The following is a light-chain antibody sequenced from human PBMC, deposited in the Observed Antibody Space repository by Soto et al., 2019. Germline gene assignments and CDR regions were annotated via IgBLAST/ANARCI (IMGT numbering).Light chain of an antibody. V-gene: IGLV2-14*01. CDR2: EVS. CDR3: GSCTTSSILV. J-gene: IGLJ1*01. CDR1: SAVVGGCNY. Sequence: QSVLTQPASVSGSPGQSITISCTGTSAVVGGCNYVSWYQQHPDKAPKVVIYEVSNRPSGVSNRFSGSKSGNTASLTISGLQAEDEADYYCGSCTTSSILVFGTGTKVTVL.